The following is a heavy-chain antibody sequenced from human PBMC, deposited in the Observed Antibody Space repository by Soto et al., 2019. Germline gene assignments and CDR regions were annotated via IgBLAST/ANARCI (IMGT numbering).Heavy chain of an antibody. CDR3: ELVIAARPESPVDI. CDR2: TYYRSKWYN. D-gene: IGHD6-6*01. V-gene: IGHV6-1*01. CDR1: GDSVSSNSAA. Sequence: SQTLSLTCAISGDSVSSNSAAWNWIRQSPSRGLEWLGRTYYRSKWYNDYAVSVKSRITINPDTSKNQFSLQLNSVTPDDTAVYYCELVIAARPESPVDICGQGTMVTVSS. J-gene: IGHJ3*02.